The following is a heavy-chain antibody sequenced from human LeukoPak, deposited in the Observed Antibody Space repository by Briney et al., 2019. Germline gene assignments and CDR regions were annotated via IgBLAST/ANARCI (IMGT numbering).Heavy chain of an antibody. V-gene: IGHV3-30*02. CDR1: GFTFSSYG. Sequence: GGSLRLSCAASGFTFSSYGMHWVRQAPGKGLEWVAFIRYDGSNKYYADSVKGRFTISRDNSKNTLYLQMNSLRAEDTAVYYCAKDRGTVTTPEDAFDIWGQGTMVTVSS. D-gene: IGHD4-17*01. J-gene: IGHJ3*02. CDR3: AKDRGTVTTPEDAFDI. CDR2: IRYDGSNK.